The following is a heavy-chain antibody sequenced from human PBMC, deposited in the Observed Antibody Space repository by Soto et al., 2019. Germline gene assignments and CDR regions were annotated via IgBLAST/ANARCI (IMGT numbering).Heavy chain of an antibody. Sequence: ASVKVTCKECGYTFTSCGISWVRQAPGQGLEWMGWISAYNGNTNYAQKLQGRVTMTTDTSTSTAYMELRSLRSDDTAVYYCARGWNCSSTSCYAEDPFYGMDVWGQGTTVTVSS. CDR1: GYTFTSCG. CDR2: ISAYNGNT. D-gene: IGHD2-2*01. J-gene: IGHJ6*02. V-gene: IGHV1-18*01. CDR3: ARGWNCSSTSCYAEDPFYGMDV.